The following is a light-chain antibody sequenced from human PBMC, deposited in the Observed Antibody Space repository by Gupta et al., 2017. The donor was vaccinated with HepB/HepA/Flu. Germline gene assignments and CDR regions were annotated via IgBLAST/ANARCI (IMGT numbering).Light chain of an antibody. V-gene: IGLV1-44*01. CDR1: SSNIGSNT. J-gene: IGLJ2*01. CDR3: AAWDDSRNAVV. Sequence: QSVLTQPPSASGTPGQTVTISCSGSSSNIGSNTVNWYQQFPATAPNLLIYGDHQRPSGGPDRFSGSKSGTSASLAISGLQSEDEADFYCAAWDDSRNAVVFGGGTKLTVL. CDR2: GDH.